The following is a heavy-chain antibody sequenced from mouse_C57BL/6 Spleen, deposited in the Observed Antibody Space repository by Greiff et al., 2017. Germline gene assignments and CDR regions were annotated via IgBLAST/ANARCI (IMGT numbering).Heavy chain of an antibody. Sequence: QVQLQQSGAELVRPGASVTLSCKASGYTFTDYEMHWVKQTPVHGLEWIGAIDPETGGTAYNQKFKGKAILTADKSSSTAYMELRSLTSEDSAVYYCRRSGTRYFDVWGTGTTVTVSS. CDR3: RRSGTRYFDV. D-gene: IGHD3-1*01. CDR1: GYTFTDYE. CDR2: IDPETGGT. J-gene: IGHJ1*03. V-gene: IGHV1-15*01.